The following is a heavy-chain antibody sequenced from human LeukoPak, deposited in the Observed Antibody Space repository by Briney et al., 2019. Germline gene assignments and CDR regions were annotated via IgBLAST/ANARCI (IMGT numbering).Heavy chain of an antibody. CDR2: IYSGGST. V-gene: IGHV3-53*05. Sequence: GGSLRLSCAVSGITVSGNYMTWVRQAPGKGLDWVSAIYSGGSTYYADSVKGRFTISRDNSKNTLYLQMNSLRPEDTALYFCAKANYYDSSGYSRFDYWGQGTLVTVSS. J-gene: IGHJ4*02. CDR1: GITVSGNY. CDR3: AKANYYDSSGYSRFDY. D-gene: IGHD3-22*01.